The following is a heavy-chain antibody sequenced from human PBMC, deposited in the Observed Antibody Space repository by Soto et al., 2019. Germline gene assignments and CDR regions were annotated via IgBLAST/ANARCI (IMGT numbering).Heavy chain of an antibody. D-gene: IGHD3-3*01. CDR1: GGSISSGGYY. V-gene: IGHV4-31*03. CDR2: IYYSGST. J-gene: IGHJ4*02. Sequence: PSETLSLTCTVSGGSISSGGYYWSWIRQHPGKGLEWIGYIYYSGSTYYNPSLKSRVTISVDTSKNQFSLKLSSVTAADTAVYYCARGTIFGVVIPDYFDYWGQGTLVTVSS. CDR3: ARGTIFGVVIPDYFDY.